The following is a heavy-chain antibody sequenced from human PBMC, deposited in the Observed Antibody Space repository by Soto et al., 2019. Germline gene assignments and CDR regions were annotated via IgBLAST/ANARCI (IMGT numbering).Heavy chain of an antibody. CDR1: GFTFSSYA. CDR2: ISGSGGST. D-gene: IGHD5-12*01. Sequence: LRLSCAASGFTFSSYAMSWVRQAPGKGLEWVSAISGSGGSTYYADSVKGRFTISRDNSKNTLYLQMNSLRAEDTAVYYCAKLAISAPKSKVATEYIRGYWGQGTLVTVSS. J-gene: IGHJ4*02. CDR3: AKLAISAPKSKVATEYIRGY. V-gene: IGHV3-23*01.